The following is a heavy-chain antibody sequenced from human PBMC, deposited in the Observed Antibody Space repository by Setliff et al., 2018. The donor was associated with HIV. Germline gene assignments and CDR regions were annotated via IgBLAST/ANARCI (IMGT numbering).Heavy chain of an antibody. V-gene: IGHV4-59*11. J-gene: IGHJ4*02. D-gene: IGHD6-19*01. CDR2: VSHSGST. CDR1: GGSISSHY. CDR3: ASMERGSGFSNRNYFDY. Sequence: SETLSLTCTVSGGSISSHYWSWIRQPPGKGLEWIGEVSHSGSTNYNPSLKSRVTISVDTSKNQFSLKLSSVTAADTAVYYCASMERGSGFSNRNYFDYWGQGTLVTVSS.